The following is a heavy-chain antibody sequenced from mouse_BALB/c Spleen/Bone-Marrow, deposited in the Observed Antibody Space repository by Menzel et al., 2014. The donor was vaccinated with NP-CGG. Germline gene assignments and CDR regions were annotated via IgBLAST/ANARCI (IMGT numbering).Heavy chain of an antibody. CDR1: GFTFSNYA. D-gene: IGHD1-1*01. CDR3: ARNYYGSFAY. Sequence: EVQVVESGGDLVKPGGSLKLSCAAPGFTFSNYALSWVRQTPEKRLEWVASISTGGSTYYLDSVKGRLTISRDSARNILYLQMSSLRSEDTAMYYCARNYYGSFAYWGQGTLVTVSA. J-gene: IGHJ3*01. V-gene: IGHV5-6-5*01. CDR2: ISTGGST.